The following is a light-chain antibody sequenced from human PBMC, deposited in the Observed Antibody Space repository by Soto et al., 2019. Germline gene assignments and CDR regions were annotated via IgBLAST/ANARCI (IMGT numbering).Light chain of an antibody. CDR3: SSYTSSLYV. CDR1: SSDVGGYNY. CDR2: EVN. Sequence: QSALTQPPSASGSPGQSVAISCTGTSSDVGGYNYVSWYQQHPGKAPKLMIYEVNKRPSGVPDRFSGSKSGNTASLTVSGLQAEDEADYYCSSYTSSLYVFGTGTKVTVL. V-gene: IGLV2-8*01. J-gene: IGLJ1*01.